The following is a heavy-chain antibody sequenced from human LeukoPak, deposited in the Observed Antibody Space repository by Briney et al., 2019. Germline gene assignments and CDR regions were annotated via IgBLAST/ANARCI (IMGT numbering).Heavy chain of an antibody. CDR3: ARGSTGGLDP. CDR1: GGSFSGYY. J-gene: IGHJ5*02. D-gene: IGHD3-16*01. Sequence: PSDTLSLTCAVYGGSFSGYYWSWIRQPPGKGLEWIGEINHSGSTNYNPSLKSRVTISVDTSKNQFSLKLSSVTAADTAVYYCARGSTGGLDPWGQGTLVTVSS. V-gene: IGHV4-34*01. CDR2: INHSGST.